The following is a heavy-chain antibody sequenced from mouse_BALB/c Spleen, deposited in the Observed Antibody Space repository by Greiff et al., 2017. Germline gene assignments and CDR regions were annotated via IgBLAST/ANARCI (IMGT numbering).Heavy chain of an antibody. J-gene: IGHJ4*01. D-gene: IGHD2-12*01. Sequence: EVKVVESGGGLVQPGGSRKLSCAASGFTFSDYGMAWVRQAPGKGPEWVAFISNLAYSIYYADTVTGRFTISRENAKNTLYLEMSSLRSEDTAMYYCARTTDVSYYYAMDDWGQGTSVTVSS. V-gene: IGHV5-15*02. CDR1: GFTFSDYG. CDR2: ISNLAYSI. CDR3: ARTTDVSYYYAMDD.